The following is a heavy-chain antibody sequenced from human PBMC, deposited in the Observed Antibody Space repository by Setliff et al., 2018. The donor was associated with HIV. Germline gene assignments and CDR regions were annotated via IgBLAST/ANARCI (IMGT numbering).Heavy chain of an antibody. CDR2: IYSDGSVT. D-gene: IGHD1-7*01. CDR1: GFTVSSKY. Sequence: PGGSLRLSCAASGFTVSSKYMSWVRQAPGKGLEWVSVIYSDGSVTYYADSVKGRFTISRDNSRNTVYLQLNSLRDEDTAIYYCAKDMNSPWHFDLWGRGTLVTVSS. V-gene: IGHV3-23*03. CDR3: AKDMNSPWHFDL. J-gene: IGHJ2*01.